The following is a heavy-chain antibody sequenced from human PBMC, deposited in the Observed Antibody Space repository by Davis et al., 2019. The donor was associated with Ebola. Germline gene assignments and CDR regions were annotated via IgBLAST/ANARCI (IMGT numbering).Heavy chain of an antibody. D-gene: IGHD4-17*01. V-gene: IGHV1-2*04. CDR3: ARQGDYSYYYYGMDV. Sequence: ASVKVSCKASGYTFTGYYMHWVRQAPGQGLQWMGWINPNSGGTNYAQKFQGWVTMTRDTSISTAYMELSRLRSDDTAVYYCARQGDYSYYYYGMDVWGQGTTVTVSS. CDR2: INPNSGGT. J-gene: IGHJ6*02. CDR1: GYTFTGYY.